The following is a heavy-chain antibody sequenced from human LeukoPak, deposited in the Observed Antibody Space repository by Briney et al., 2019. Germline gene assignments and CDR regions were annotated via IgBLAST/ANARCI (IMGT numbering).Heavy chain of an antibody. D-gene: IGHD3-22*01. CDR3: ARAPDLDSSGYYYRFFQH. V-gene: IGHV3-7*05. J-gene: IGHJ1*01. CDR2: IKQDGSEK. Sequence: GGSLRLSCAASGFTFSTYWMSWVRQAPGKGLEWVANIKQDGSEKYYMDSVKGRFTISRDNAKNSLYLQMNSPRAEDTAVYYCARAPDLDSSGYYYRFFQHWGQGTLVTVSS. CDR1: GFTFSTYW.